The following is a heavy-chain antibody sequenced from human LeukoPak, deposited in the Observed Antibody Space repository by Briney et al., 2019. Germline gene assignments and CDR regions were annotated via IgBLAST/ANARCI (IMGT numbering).Heavy chain of an antibody. Sequence: GGSLRLSCAASGFTFSIYDMHWLRQATGKGLEWVSAIGTAGDTYYPGSVKGRFTISRENAKNSLYLQMNSLRAGDTAVYYCVGAGQTSFFDYSGQGTLVTVSS. CDR3: VGAGQTSFFDY. CDR2: IGTAGDT. V-gene: IGHV3-13*04. CDR1: GFTFSIYD. J-gene: IGHJ4*02. D-gene: IGHD4/OR15-4a*01.